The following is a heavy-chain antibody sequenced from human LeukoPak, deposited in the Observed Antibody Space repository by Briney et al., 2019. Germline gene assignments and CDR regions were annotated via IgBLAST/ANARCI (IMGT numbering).Heavy chain of an antibody. CDR3: AKDLAFRGVIIRGFDY. V-gene: IGHV3-23*01. Sequence: DSVKGRFTISRDNSKNTLYLQMNSLRAEDTAVYYCAKDLAFRGVIIRGFDYWGQGTLVTVSS. D-gene: IGHD3-10*01. J-gene: IGHJ4*02.